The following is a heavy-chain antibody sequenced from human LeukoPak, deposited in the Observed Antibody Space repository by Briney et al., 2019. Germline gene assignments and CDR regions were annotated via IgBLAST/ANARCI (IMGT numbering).Heavy chain of an antibody. Sequence: GGSLRLSCSASGFTLRNYWMHWVRQAPGKGLVWVSHINGDGSNTGYADFVKGRFTISRDNAKNTLYLQINSLRAEDTAVYHCARGNYPSSSDSWGQGTLVTVSS. V-gene: IGHV3-74*01. CDR1: GFTLRNYW. J-gene: IGHJ4*02. D-gene: IGHD5-24*01. CDR2: INGDGSNT. CDR3: ARGNYPSSSDS.